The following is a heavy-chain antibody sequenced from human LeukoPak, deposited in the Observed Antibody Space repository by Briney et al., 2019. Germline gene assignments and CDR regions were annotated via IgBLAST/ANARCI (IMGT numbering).Heavy chain of an antibody. CDR3: AMYSSNWSIFDY. CDR1: GGSIRNYY. Sequence: SETLSLTCTVSGGSIRNYYWSWIRQPPGKGLEWIGEINHSGSTNYNPSLKSRVTISVDTSKNQFSLKLSSVTAADTAVYYCAMYSSNWSIFDYWGQGTLVTVSS. CDR2: INHSGST. J-gene: IGHJ4*02. D-gene: IGHD6-13*01. V-gene: IGHV4-34*01.